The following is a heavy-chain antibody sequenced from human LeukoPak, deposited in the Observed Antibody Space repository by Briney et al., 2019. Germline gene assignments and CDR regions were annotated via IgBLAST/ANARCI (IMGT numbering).Heavy chain of an antibody. CDR1: GGSISRYY. D-gene: IGHD3-10*01. J-gene: IGHJ4*02. CDR2: IYYSGST. Sequence: TSETLSLTCTVSGGSISRYYWSWIRQPPGKRLEWIGYIYYSGSTDYSPSLKSRVTISVDTSTNQFSLKLGSVTAADTAVYYCARTTYYYGSGSYSHYHFDYWGQGTLVTVSS. V-gene: IGHV4-59*01. CDR3: ARTTYYYGSGSYSHYHFDY.